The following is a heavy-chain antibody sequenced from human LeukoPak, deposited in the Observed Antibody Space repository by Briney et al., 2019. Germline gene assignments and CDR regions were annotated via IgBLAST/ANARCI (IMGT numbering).Heavy chain of an antibody. D-gene: IGHD3-10*02. CDR2: ISSSGSTI. Sequence: GGSLRLSCAASGFTFRNYEMNWVRQAPGKGLEWVSYISSSGSTIYYADSVKGRFTISRDNAKNSLYLQMNSLRAEDTAVYYCAELGITMIGGVWGKGTTVTISS. V-gene: IGHV3-48*03. J-gene: IGHJ6*04. CDR3: AELGITMIGGV. CDR1: GFTFRNYE.